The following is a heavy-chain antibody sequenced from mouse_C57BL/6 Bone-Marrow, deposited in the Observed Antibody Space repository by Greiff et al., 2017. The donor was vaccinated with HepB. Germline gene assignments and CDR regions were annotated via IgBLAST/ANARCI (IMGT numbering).Heavy chain of an antibody. Sequence: QVQLQQSGAELARPGASVKPSCKASGYTFTSYGISWVKQRTGQGLEWIGEIYPRSGNTYYNEKFKGKATLTADKSSSTAYMELRSLTSEDSAVYFCARKSITTVVEDYYAMDYWGQGTSVTVSS. CDR3: ARKSITTVVEDYYAMDY. CDR2: IYPRSGNT. D-gene: IGHD1-1*01. CDR1: GYTFTSYG. J-gene: IGHJ4*01. V-gene: IGHV1-81*01.